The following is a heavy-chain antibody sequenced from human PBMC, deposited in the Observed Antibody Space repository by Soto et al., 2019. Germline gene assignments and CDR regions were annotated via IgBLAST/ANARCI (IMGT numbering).Heavy chain of an antibody. V-gene: IGHV1-69*04. D-gene: IGHD6-13*01. CDR2: IIPILGIA. Sequence: ASVKVSCKASGGTFSSYTISWVRQAPGQGLEWMGRIIPILGIANYAQKFQGRVTITADKSTSTAYMELSSLRSEDTAVYYCARDTSLGMSWFDPWGQGTLVTV. CDR1: GGTFSSYT. CDR3: ARDTSLGMSWFDP. J-gene: IGHJ5*02.